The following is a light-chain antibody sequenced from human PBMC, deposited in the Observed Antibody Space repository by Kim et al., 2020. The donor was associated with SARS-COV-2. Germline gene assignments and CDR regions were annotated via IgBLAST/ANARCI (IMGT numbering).Light chain of an antibody. V-gene: IGLV2-8*01. CDR1: SSDIGNYNF. CDR3: SSYGGNNNLL. CDR2: EVN. Sequence: QSVLTQPPSASGSPGQSVTISCTGASSDIGNYNFVSWYQQQHPGEAPKVIIYEVNRRPSGVPDRFSGSKSGNTASLTVSGLQPEDEADYYCSSYGGNNNLLFGGGTQLTV. J-gene: IGLJ2*01.